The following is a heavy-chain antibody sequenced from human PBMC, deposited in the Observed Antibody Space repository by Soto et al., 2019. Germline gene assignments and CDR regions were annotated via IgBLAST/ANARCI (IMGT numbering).Heavy chain of an antibody. CDR3: ARGSTTVTTYYYYYMDV. CDR1: GGSISSYY. CDR2: IYYSGST. V-gene: IGHV4-59*01. Sequence: SETLSLTCTVSGGSISSYYWSWIRQPPGKGLEWIGYIYYSGSTNYNPSLKSRVTMTRDTSISTAYMELSRLRSDDTAVYYCARGSTTVTTYYYYYMDVWGKGTTVTVSS. J-gene: IGHJ6*03. D-gene: IGHD4-17*01.